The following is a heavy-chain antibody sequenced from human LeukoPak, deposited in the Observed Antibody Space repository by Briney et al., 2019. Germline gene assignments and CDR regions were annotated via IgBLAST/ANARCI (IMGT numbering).Heavy chain of an antibody. CDR1: GFTFSSYG. Sequence: GGSLRLSCAASGFTFSSYGMHWVRQAPGKGLEWVAVISYDGSNKYYADSVKGRFTISRDNSKNTLYLQMNSLRAEDTAVYYCCWLVLHYYYYMDVWGKGTTVTVSS. J-gene: IGHJ6*03. CDR2: ISYDGSNK. CDR3: CWLVLHYYYYMDV. D-gene: IGHD6-6*01. V-gene: IGHV3-30*03.